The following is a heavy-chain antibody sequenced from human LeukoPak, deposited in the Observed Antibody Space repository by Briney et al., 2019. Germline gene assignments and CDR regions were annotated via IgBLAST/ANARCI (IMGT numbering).Heavy chain of an antibody. CDR2: ISYDGSNK. Sequence: GGSLRLSCAASGFTFSSYGMHWVRQAPGKGLEWVAVISYDGSNKYYADSVKGRFTISRDNPKNTLYLQMNSLRAEDTAVYYCARVDATYYDYVTSFFDYWGQGTLVTVSS. D-gene: IGHD3-16*01. CDR1: GFTFSSYG. J-gene: IGHJ4*02. V-gene: IGHV3-30*03. CDR3: ARVDATYYDYVTSFFDY.